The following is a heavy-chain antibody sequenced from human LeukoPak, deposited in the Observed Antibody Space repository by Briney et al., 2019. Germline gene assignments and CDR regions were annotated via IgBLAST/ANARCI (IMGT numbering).Heavy chain of an antibody. V-gene: IGHV1-46*01. CDR3: AREWGTGSFGY. CDR2: INPSGGST. CDR1: GYTFTTSY. J-gene: IGHJ4*02. D-gene: IGHD3-16*01. Sequence: ASVKVSCKASGYTFTTSYMHWVRQAPGQGLEWMGIINPSGGSTSYAQKFQGRVTMTRDTSTSTVYMELSSLRSEDTAVYYCAREWGTGSFGYWGQGTLVTVSS.